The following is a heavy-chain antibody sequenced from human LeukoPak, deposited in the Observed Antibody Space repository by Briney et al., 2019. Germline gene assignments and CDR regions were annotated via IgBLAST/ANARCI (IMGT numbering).Heavy chain of an antibody. CDR3: AKGLIVGNGSCFDP. J-gene: IGHJ5*02. V-gene: IGHV3-23*01. CDR1: GLTFSSYA. CDR2: ISGSGDST. D-gene: IGHD3-22*01. Sequence: GGSLRLSCAASGLTFSSYAMIWVRQAPGKGLEWVSSISGSGDSTYYADSVKGRFTISRDNSKNTLYVQMNSLRAEDTAVYYCAKGLIVGNGSCFDPWGQGTLVTVSS.